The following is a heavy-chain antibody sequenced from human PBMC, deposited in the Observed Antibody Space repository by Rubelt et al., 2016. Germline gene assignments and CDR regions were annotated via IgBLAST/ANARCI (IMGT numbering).Heavy chain of an antibody. CDR1: GFTFSSYA. J-gene: IGHJ5*02. D-gene: IGHD2-8*02. Sequence: EEQLAESGGGLVQPGGSLRLSCAASGFTFSSYAMSWVRQAPGKGLEWVSGISGRGGSTYYADSVKGRFNISRDNAKNSLFLQMSSLTAEDTAVYYCVKGVGYLGPWGQGTLVTVSS. V-gene: IGHV3-23*04. CDR3: VKGVGYLGP. CDR2: ISGRGGST.